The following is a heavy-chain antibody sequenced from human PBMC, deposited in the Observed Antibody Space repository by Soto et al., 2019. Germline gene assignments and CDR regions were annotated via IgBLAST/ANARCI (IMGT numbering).Heavy chain of an antibody. CDR3: ARVDSWNYVKGMDV. D-gene: IGHD1-7*01. J-gene: IGHJ6*02. Sequence: SETLSLTCTVSGGSISSYYWSWIRQPPGKGLEWIGYIYYSGSTNYNPSLKSRVTISVDTSKNQFSLKLSSVTAADTAVYYCARVDSWNYVKGMDVWGQGTTVTVSS. CDR1: GGSISSYY. V-gene: IGHV4-59*01. CDR2: IYYSGST.